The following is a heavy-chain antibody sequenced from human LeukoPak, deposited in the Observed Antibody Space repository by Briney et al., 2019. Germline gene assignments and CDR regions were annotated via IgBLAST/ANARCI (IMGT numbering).Heavy chain of an antibody. Sequence: GESLQISCKGCGYSFTRKWIGWVRQLPGKGLEWMAIIYPGDSDTTYSPSFQGQVTISADKSINTAYLQWSSLKASDTAMYYCARRVVNNRNWYFDLWGRGTLVTVSS. V-gene: IGHV5-51*01. D-gene: IGHD4-23*01. CDR3: ARRVVNNRNWYFDL. CDR2: IYPGDSDT. CDR1: GYSFTRKW. J-gene: IGHJ2*01.